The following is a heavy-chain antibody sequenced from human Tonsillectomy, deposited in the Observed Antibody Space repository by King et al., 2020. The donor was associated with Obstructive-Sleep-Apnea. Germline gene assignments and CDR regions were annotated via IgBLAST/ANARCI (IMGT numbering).Heavy chain of an antibody. J-gene: IGHJ6*02. CDR3: AAAEYSSSEYYYYGMDV. CDR1: GFTFTCSA. V-gene: IGHV1-58*01. CDR2: IVVGRGNS. Sequence: QLVQSGPEVNKPGTSVKVSCKASGFTFTCSAGLWVRQDRGQRLEWIGWIVVGRGNSNHAQKFQGRFTITRDMSTSTAQMVLSSLRSEDTAVYYCAAAEYSSSEYYYYGMDVWGQGTTVTVSS. D-gene: IGHD6-6*01.